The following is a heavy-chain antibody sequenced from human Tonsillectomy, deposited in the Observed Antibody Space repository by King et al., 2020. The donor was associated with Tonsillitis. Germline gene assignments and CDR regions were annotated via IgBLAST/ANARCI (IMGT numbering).Heavy chain of an antibody. J-gene: IGHJ5*01. CDR3: ARSFCYSGSCRPDWVDS. CDR2: IDWDDDK. CDR1: GFSLSTSAMR. Sequence: VTLKESGPALVKPTQTLTLTCTFSGFSLSTSAMRVSWIRQPPGKALEWLARIDWDDDKFYSTSLKSRLTISKDTSKNQVVLTMSNMDPVDTGTYYCARSFCYSGSCRPDWVDSWGQGTLVTVSS. D-gene: IGHD2-15*01. V-gene: IGHV2-70*04.